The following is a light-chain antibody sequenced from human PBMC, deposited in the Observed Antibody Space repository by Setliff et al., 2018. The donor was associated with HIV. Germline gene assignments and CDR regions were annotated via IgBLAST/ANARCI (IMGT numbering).Light chain of an antibody. CDR3: SSYAGSRYV. V-gene: IGLV2-8*01. CDR1: SSDVGGYNY. Sequence: GQSVTISCTGTSSDVGGYNYVSWYQQHPGKAPKLMIYEVSKRPSGVPDRFSGSKSGNTASLTVSGLQAEDEADYYCSSYAGSRYVFGTGTKVTVL. J-gene: IGLJ1*01. CDR2: EVS.